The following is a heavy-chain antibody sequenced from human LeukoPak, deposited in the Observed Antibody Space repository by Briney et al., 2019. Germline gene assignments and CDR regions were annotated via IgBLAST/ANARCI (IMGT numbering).Heavy chain of an antibody. Sequence: SSETLSLTCTVSGGSISSYYWSWIRQPPGKGLEWIGYIYYSGSTNYNPSLKSRVTISVDTSENQFSLKLSSVTAADTAVYYCARDRRDTAMPSFDYWGQGTLVTVSS. CDR1: GGSISSYY. V-gene: IGHV4-59*01. J-gene: IGHJ4*02. CDR2: IYYSGST. D-gene: IGHD5-18*01. CDR3: ARDRRDTAMPSFDY.